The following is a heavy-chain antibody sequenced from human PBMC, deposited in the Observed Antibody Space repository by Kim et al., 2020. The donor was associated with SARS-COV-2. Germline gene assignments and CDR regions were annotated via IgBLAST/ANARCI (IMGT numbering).Heavy chain of an antibody. CDR2: INAGNGNT. CDR1: GYTFTSYA. J-gene: IGHJ6*02. CDR3: ASRDIGSGSYYNAGSYYYGMDV. V-gene: IGHV1-3*01. Sequence: ASVKVSCKASGYTFTSYAMHWVRQAPGQRLEWMGWINAGNGNTKYSQKFQGRVTITRDTSASTAYMELSSLRSEDTAVYYCASRDIGSGSYYNAGSYYYGMDVWGQGTTVTVSS. D-gene: IGHD3-10*01.